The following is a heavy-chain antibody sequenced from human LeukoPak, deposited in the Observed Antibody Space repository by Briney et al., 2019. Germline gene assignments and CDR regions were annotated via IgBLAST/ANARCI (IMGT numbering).Heavy chain of an antibody. V-gene: IGHV3-21*01. CDR3: ARDRVNWVFDL. D-gene: IGHD7-27*01. CDR2: IGSFSYYI. J-gene: IGHJ4*02. Sequence: PGGSLRLSCTASGFNFNTYTMNWVRQAPGQGLEWVPSIGSFSYYIYYADSVKGRFTISRDNAKKSLYLQMNSLRAEDTAVYYCARDRVNWVFDLWGQGTLVTVSS. CDR1: GFNFNTYT.